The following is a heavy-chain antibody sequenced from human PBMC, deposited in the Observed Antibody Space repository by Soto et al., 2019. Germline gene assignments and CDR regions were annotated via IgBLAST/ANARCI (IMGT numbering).Heavy chain of an antibody. V-gene: IGHV3-33*01. CDR1: GFTFSSYG. CDR3: ARDCPSSWYSQHYGMDV. CDR2: IWYDGSNK. J-gene: IGHJ6*02. D-gene: IGHD6-13*01. Sequence: PGGSLRLSCASSGFTFSSYGMHLVRQAPGKGLEWVAVIWYDGSNKYYADSVKGRFTISRDNSKNTLYLQMNSLRAEDTAVYYCARDCPSSWYSQHYGMDVWGQGTTVTVSS.